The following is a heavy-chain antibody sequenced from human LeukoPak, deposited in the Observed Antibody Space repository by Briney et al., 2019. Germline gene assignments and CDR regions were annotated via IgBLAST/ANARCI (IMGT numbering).Heavy chain of an antibody. D-gene: IGHD3-10*01. CDR1: GGSISSSSYY. CDR2: INHSGST. V-gene: IGHV4-39*07. Sequence: SETLSLTCTVSGGSISSSSYYWGWIRQPPGKGLEWIGEINHSGSTNYNPFLKSRVTISVDTSKNQFSLKLSSVTAADTAVYYCARERITMVRGVIRSPIDYWGQGTLVTVSS. J-gene: IGHJ4*02. CDR3: ARERITMVRGVIRSPIDY.